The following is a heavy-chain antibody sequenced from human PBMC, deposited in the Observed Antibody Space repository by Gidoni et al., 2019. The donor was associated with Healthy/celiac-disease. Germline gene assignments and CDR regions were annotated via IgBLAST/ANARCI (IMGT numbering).Heavy chain of an antibody. CDR1: GGSISSYY. CDR3: ARTERVNYYDSSGYWFDP. Sequence: QVPLQESGPGLVKPSETLSLTCTVSGGSISSYYWSWIRQLPGKGLEWIGYIYYSGSTNYNPTLKSRVTISVDTSKNQFSRKLSSVTAADTAVYYCARTERVNYYDSSGYWFDPWGQGTLVTVSS. D-gene: IGHD3-22*01. J-gene: IGHJ5*02. V-gene: IGHV4-59*08. CDR2: IYYSGST.